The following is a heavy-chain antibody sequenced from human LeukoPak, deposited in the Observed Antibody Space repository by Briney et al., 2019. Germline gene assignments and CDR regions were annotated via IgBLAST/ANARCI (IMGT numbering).Heavy chain of an antibody. J-gene: IGHJ4*02. V-gene: IGHV3-23*01. Sequence: GGSLRLSCVASGFTFSSSAMGWVRQAPGKGLEWVSALTANGGGTYYADSVKGRFTISRDNSKNTMYLQMNSLRAEDTALYYCAKEAVEYFDYWGQGDLVTVSS. CDR3: AKEAVEYFDY. CDR1: GFTFSSSA. CDR2: LTANGGGT.